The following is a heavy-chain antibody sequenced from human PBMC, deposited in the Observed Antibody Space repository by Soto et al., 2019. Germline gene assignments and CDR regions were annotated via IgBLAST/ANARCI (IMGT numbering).Heavy chain of an antibody. CDR3: ARLFCSTTTCDSWFDH. Sequence: XESLKISCTGFGYTFATFWVTWVRQMPGKGLEWMGRIDPRDSYVNYSPSFQGHVTISVDKSISTAYLQWGSLKASDTAMYYCARLFCSTTTCDSWFDHWGQGTLVTVSS. CDR1: GYTFATFW. J-gene: IGHJ5*02. D-gene: IGHD2-2*01. V-gene: IGHV5-10-1*01. CDR2: IDPRDSYV.